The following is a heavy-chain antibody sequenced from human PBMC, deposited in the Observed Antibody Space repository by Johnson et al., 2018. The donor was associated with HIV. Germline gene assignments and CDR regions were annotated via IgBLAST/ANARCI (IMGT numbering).Heavy chain of an antibody. CDR3: ARDQSEVDAFDI. CDR1: GFTFSDYY. Sequence: QEKLVESGGGVVQPGGSLRLSCAASGFTFSDYYMSWIRQAPGKGLERVSYISSSGSTIYYADSVKGRFTISRDNAKNSLYLQMNSLRAEDTAVYYCARDQSEVDAFDIWGQGTMVTVSS. J-gene: IGHJ3*02. CDR2: ISSSGSTI. V-gene: IGHV3-11*04.